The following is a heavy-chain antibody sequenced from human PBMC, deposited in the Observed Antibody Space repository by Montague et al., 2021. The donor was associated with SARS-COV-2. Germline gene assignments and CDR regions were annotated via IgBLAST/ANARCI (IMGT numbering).Heavy chain of an antibody. V-gene: IGHV3-23*01. Sequence: SLRLSCAASGFTFTSYAMSWVRQAPGKGLEWVSGISGIVGSTSYPDSVKGRFPISRDNSDNTVYLQMNGLRADDTAVYYCAKNGDLGSAMVLFYFDHWGQGTLATVSS. CDR2: ISGIVGST. CDR1: GFTFTSYA. D-gene: IGHD5-18*01. J-gene: IGHJ4*02. CDR3: AKNGDLGSAMVLFYFDH.